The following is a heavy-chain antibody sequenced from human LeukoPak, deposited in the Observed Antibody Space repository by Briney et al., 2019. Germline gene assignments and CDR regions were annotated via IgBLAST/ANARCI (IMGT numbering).Heavy chain of an antibody. CDR1: GFTFSSYS. V-gene: IGHV3-21*04. J-gene: IGHJ5*02. CDR2: ISSSSSYI. CDR3: ARRFLEWLLPGWFDP. Sequence: GGSLRLSCAASGFTFSSYSMNWVRQAPGKGLEWVSSISSSSSYIYYADSVKGRFTISRDNAKNSLYLQMNSLRAEDTAVYYCARRFLEWLLPGWFDPWGQGTLVTVSS. D-gene: IGHD3-3*01.